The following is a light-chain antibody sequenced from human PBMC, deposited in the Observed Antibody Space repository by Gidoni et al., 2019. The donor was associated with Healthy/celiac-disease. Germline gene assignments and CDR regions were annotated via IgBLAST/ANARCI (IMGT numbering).Light chain of an antibody. CDR2: DAS. Sequence: EIVLTQSPATLSLSPGGRATLSCRASQSVSSYLAWNQQKPGQAPRLLIYDASNRATGIPARFSGSGSGTDFTLTISSLEPEDYAVYYCQQRSNWYTFGQGTKLEIK. V-gene: IGKV3-11*01. CDR3: QQRSNWYT. J-gene: IGKJ2*01. CDR1: QSVSSY.